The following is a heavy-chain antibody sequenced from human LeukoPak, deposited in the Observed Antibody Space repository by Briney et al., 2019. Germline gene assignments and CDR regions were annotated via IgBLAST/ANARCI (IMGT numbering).Heavy chain of an antibody. Sequence: GGSLRLSCAASGFTFSSYSMNWVRQAPGKGLEWISSISSDSNYIFYADSLKGRFTISRDNAKNSLYLQMISLRAEDTAVYYCARVAFGLYVMDVWGQGTTVAVSS. V-gene: IGHV3-21*01. J-gene: IGHJ6*02. CDR3: ARVAFGLYVMDV. D-gene: IGHD3/OR15-3a*01. CDR1: GFTFSSYS. CDR2: ISSDSNYI.